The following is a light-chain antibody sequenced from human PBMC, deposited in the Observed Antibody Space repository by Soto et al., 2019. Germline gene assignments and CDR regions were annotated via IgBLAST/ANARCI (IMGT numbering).Light chain of an antibody. CDR3: QQSFSSPPIT. V-gene: IGKV1-39*01. CDR1: QNIENY. Sequence: DIQMTQSSSSLSASLGDTVTISCRASQNIENYLHWYQQKAGKAPEVLLYVASVLKDGVSSRFSGSGYGTDFTLTITNLQPEDFAMYYCQQSFSSPPITFGQGTRLDIK. J-gene: IGKJ5*01. CDR2: VAS.